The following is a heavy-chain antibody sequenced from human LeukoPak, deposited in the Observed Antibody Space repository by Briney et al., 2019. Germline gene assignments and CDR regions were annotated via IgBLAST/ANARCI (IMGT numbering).Heavy chain of an antibody. V-gene: IGHV4-59*01. CDR2: IYDSGST. CDR3: ARVKVRPEVYYYYGMDV. J-gene: IGHJ6*02. CDR1: GASISSYY. Sequence: SETLSLTCTVSGASISSYYWSWIRQPPGIRQPPGKGLEWIGYIYDSGSTNYNPSLKSRVAISVDTSKNQFSLKLNSVTAADTAVYYCARVKVRPEVYYYYGMDVWGQGTTVTVSS.